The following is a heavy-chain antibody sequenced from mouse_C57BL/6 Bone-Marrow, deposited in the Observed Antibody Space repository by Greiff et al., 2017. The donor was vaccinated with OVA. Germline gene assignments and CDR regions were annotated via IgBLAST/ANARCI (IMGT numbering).Heavy chain of an antibody. J-gene: IGHJ3*01. Sequence: EVQGVESGGDLVKPGGSLKLSCAASGFTFSSYGMSWVRQTPDKRLECVATISSGGSYTYYPDSVKGRFTISRDNAKNTLYLQMSSLKSEDTAMYYCARRAYYSNYSLFAYWGQGTLVTVSA. CDR1: GFTFSSYG. V-gene: IGHV5-6*01. CDR2: ISSGGSYT. D-gene: IGHD2-5*01. CDR3: ARRAYYSNYSLFAY.